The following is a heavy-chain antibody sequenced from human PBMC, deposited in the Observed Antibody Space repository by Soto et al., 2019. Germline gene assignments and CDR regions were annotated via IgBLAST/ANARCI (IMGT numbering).Heavy chain of an antibody. CDR3: ARVRYHDTSGYYDVDY. V-gene: IGHV1-18*01. CDR1: GYIFTNYG. D-gene: IGHD3-22*01. Sequence: QVQLVQSAAEVKKPGASVKVSCKTSGYIFTNYGISWVRQAPGQGLEWMGWISAYDGLTNHSQKFQCRVTMTTDTSTSTAYMELRSLSSDDAAVYYCARVRYHDTSGYYDVDYWGQGTLVTVSS. J-gene: IGHJ4*02. CDR2: ISAYDGLT.